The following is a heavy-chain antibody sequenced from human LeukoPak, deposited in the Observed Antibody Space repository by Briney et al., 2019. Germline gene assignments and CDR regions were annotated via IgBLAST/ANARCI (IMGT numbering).Heavy chain of an antibody. CDR2: INPNSGGT. J-gene: IGHJ5*02. CDR1: GYTFTGYY. D-gene: IGHD6-13*01. V-gene: IGHV1-2*02. Sequence: ASVKVSCKAPGYTFTGYYMHWVRQAPGQGLEWMGWINPNSGGTNYAQKFQGRVTMTRDTSISTAYMELSRLRSDDTAVYYCARDPQQLVFGFDPWGQGTLVTVSS. CDR3: ARDPQQLVFGFDP.